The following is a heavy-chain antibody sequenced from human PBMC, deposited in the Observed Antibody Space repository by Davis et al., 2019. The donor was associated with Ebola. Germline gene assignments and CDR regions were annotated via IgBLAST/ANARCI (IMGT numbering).Heavy chain of an antibody. CDR3: ARDSFGSGYRGWFDP. V-gene: IGHV3-21*01. Sequence: PGGSLRLSCAASGFTFSDYNMNWVRQAPGKGLEWVSSISGSGTYIHYSDSVKGRFTVSRDNAKNSLYLQMNSLRAEDTAVYYCARDSFGSGYRGWFDPWGQGTLVTVSS. CDR1: GFTFSDYN. CDR2: ISGSGTYI. J-gene: IGHJ5*02. D-gene: IGHD3-22*01.